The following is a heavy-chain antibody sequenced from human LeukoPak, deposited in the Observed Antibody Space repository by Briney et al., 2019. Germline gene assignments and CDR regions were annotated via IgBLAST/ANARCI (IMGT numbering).Heavy chain of an antibody. CDR1: GGSISSYY. V-gene: IGHV4-59*01. CDR2: ICNSGST. J-gene: IGHJ4*02. D-gene: IGHD3-10*01. CDR3: ARVGEGSYYNIFDY. Sequence: PSETLSLTCTVSGGSISSYYWSWIRQPPGKGLEWIGYICNSGSTKYNPSLKSRVTISVDTSKNQFSLKLSSVTAADTAVYYCARVGEGSYYNIFDYWGQGTLVTVSS.